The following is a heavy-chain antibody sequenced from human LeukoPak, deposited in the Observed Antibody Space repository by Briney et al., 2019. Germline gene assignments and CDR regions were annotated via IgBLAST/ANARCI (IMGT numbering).Heavy chain of an antibody. D-gene: IGHD1-26*01. Sequence: SETLSLTCTVSGGYISPYYWSWIRQPPGKGLEWIGYIYYSGSTSYNPSLKSRVTISVDTSKNQFSLKLSSVTAADTAVYYCARHGGGGESYPRVFDYWGRGNLVTVSS. V-gene: IGHV4-59*08. CDR2: IYYSGST. CDR1: GGYISPYY. CDR3: ARHGGGGESYPRVFDY. J-gene: IGHJ4*02.